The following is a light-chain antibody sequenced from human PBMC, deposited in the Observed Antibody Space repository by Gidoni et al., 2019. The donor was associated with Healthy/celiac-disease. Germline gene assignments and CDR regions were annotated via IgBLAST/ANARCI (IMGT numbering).Light chain of an antibody. V-gene: IGLV1-47*01. CDR3: AAWDDSLSGRV. Sequence: QSVVTQPPSASGTPGKRVTISCSGSSSNIGSNYVYWYQQFPGTAPKLLIYRNNQRPSGVPDRFSGSKSGTSASLAISGLRSEDEADYYCAAWDDSLSGRVFGGGTKLTVL. CDR2: RNN. CDR1: SSNIGSNY. J-gene: IGLJ3*02.